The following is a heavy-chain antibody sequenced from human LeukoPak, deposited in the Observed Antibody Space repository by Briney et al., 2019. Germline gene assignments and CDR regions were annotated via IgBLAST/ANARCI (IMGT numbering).Heavy chain of an antibody. J-gene: IGHJ4*02. D-gene: IGHD6-13*01. CDR3: ATLGSDGIAAAGPPFDY. CDR2: INAGNGNT. CDR1: GYTFTSYA. Sequence: ASVKVSCKASGYTFTSYAMHWVRQAPGQRLEWMGWINAGNGNTKYSQKFQGRVTITRDTSASTAYMELSSLRSEDTAVYYRATLGSDGIAAAGPPFDYWGQGTLVTVSS. V-gene: IGHV1-3*01.